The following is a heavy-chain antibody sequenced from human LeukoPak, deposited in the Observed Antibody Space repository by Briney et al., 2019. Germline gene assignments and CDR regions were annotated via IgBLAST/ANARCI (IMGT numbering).Heavy chain of an antibody. CDR1: GYTFTSYG. CDR3: ASTQGQLYDYYYYGMDV. J-gene: IGHJ6*02. D-gene: IGHD2-2*01. CDR2: ISAYNGNT. Sequence: ASVKVSCKASGYTFTSYGISWVRQAPGQGLEWMGWISAYNGNTNYAQKLQGRVTMTTDTSTSTAYMELSSLRSEDTAVYYCASTQGQLYDYYYYGMDVWGQGTTVTVSS. V-gene: IGHV1-18*04.